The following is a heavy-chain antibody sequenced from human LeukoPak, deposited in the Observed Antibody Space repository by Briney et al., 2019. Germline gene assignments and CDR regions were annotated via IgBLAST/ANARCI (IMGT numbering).Heavy chain of an antibody. CDR2: MYFSGST. V-gene: IGHV4-59*01. J-gene: IGHJ4*02. CDR1: GGSISSYY. CDR3: ARSGSTAFDY. D-gene: IGHD1-26*01. Sequence: SETLSLTCTVSGGSISSYYWSWIRQPPGKGLEWIGYMYFSGSTNYNPSLKSRVTISVDTSKNQFSLELSSVTAADTAVYYCARSGSTAFDYWGQGTLVTVSS.